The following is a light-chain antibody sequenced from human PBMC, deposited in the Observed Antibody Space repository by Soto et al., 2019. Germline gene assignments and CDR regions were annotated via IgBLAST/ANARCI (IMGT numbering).Light chain of an antibody. CDR2: GAS. J-gene: IGKJ5*01. CDR3: QQYNTWPPIT. Sequence: EIVMTQSPATLSVSPGERATLSCRASQSVSSNLAWYQQKPGQAPRLLIFGASTRTTGSPARFSGSGSGTEFTLTISSLQSEDFSVYYCQQYNTWPPITFGPGTRLDIK. CDR1: QSVSSN. V-gene: IGKV3-15*01.